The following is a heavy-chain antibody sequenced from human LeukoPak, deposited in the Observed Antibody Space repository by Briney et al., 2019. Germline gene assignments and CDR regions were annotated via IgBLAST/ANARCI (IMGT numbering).Heavy chain of an antibody. CDR2: ISYIGST. CDR1: GDSMNSHY. J-gene: IGHJ3*02. V-gene: IGHV4-59*11. D-gene: IGHD4-17*01. CDR3: ARDPTTVTKGLDM. Sequence: SETLSLTCTVSGDSMNSHYWSWIRQPPGKGLEWIGYISYIGSTNYNPSLKSRVTISVDTSKNQFSLKLSSVTAADTAVYYCARDPTTVTKGLDMWGKGTMVTVSS.